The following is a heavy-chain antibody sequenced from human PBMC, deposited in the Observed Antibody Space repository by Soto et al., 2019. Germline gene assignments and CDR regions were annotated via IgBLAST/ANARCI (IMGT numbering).Heavy chain of an antibody. Sequence: QVQLLESGPGLVKPSETLSLTCTVSGDSIGTTHSYWAWIRQSPGKGLEWIGNIHYSGSTYYMPSIRSRVTLSVDTSKSQFSRRLTSVTAEDTAVYYCARHEGNGNVWPLDYWGQGILVTVSS. CDR1: GDSIGTTHSY. J-gene: IGHJ4*02. V-gene: IGHV4-39*01. D-gene: IGHD2-8*01. CDR3: ARHEGNGNVWPLDY. CDR2: IHYSGST.